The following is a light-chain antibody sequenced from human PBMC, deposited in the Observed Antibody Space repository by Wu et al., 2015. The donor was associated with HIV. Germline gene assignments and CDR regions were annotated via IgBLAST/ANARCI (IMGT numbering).Light chain of an antibody. CDR3: HQYSTYSWT. Sequence: DIQMTQSPSTLSASVGDRVNITCRASQSIKRWLAWYQQKPGKAPKLLIYKASTLESGVPSRFSATGSETEFTFTITSLQPDDSATYYCHQYSTYSWTFGPGTKVEIK. CDR2: KAS. V-gene: IGKV1-5*03. CDR1: QSIKRW. J-gene: IGKJ1*01.